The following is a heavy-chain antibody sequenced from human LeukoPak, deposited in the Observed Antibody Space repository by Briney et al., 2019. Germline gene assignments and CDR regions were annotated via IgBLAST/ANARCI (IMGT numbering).Heavy chain of an antibody. CDR1: GFTFSSYW. V-gene: IGHV3-74*01. CDR2: INSDGSST. CDR3: ARGPRVTNNWFDP. D-gene: IGHD4-11*01. Sequence: PGGSLRLSCAASGFTFSSYWMHWVRQAPGKGLVWVSRINSDGSSTSYADSVTGRFTISRDNAKNTLDLQMNSLRAEDTAVYYCARGPRVTNNWFDPWGQGTLVTVFS. J-gene: IGHJ5*02.